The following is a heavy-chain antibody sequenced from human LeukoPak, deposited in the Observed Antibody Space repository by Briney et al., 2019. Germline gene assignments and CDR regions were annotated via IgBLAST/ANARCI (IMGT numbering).Heavy chain of an antibody. Sequence: ASVTVSCKASVYTFTTYYMHWVRQAPGQGLEWMGIINPSGGSTSYAQKFQGRVTMTRDTSTSTVYMELSSLRSEDTAVYYCARAFSYDFWSGYSHFDYWGQGTLVTVSS. V-gene: IGHV1-46*01. CDR2: INPSGGST. J-gene: IGHJ4*02. CDR3: ARAFSYDFWSGYSHFDY. CDR1: VYTFTTYY. D-gene: IGHD3-3*01.